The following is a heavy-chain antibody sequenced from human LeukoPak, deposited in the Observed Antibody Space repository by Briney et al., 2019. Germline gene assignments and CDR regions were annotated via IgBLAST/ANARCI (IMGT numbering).Heavy chain of an antibody. CDR3: ASDIVVVPAAMDYYMDV. CDR2: ISGSGGST. V-gene: IGHV3-23*01. D-gene: IGHD2-2*01. J-gene: IGHJ6*03. Sequence: GGSLRLSCAASGFTFSSYAMSWVRQAPGKGLEWVSAISGSGGSTYYADSVKGRFTISRDNSKNTLYLQMNSLRAEDTAVYYCASDIVVVPAAMDYYMDVWGKGTTVTVSS. CDR1: GFTFSSYA.